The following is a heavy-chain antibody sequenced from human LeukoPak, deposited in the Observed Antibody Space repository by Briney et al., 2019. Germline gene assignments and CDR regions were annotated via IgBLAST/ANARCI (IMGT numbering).Heavy chain of an antibody. CDR1: GYTFTTFY. J-gene: IGHJ4*02. CDR3: ARVPWANYYDIYFDY. V-gene: IGHV1-46*01. D-gene: IGHD3-22*01. Sequence: ASVKVSCKASGYTFTTFYMHWVRQAPGQGLEWMGIINPSSGSTNYAQKFQGRVTMTKDTSTSTVYMELSSLRSEDTAVYYCARVPWANYYDIYFDYWGQGTLVTVSS. CDR2: INPSSGST.